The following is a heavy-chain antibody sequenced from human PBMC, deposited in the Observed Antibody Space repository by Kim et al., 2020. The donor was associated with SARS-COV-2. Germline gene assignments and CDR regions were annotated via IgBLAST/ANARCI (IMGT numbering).Heavy chain of an antibody. Sequence: ASVKVSCKVSGYTLTELSMHWVRQAPGKGLEWMGGFDPEDGETIYAQKFQGRVTMTEDTSTDTAYMELSSLRSEDTAVYYCATASQGVVVITTAFDYWGQGTLVTVSS. CDR2: FDPEDGET. CDR1: GYTLTELS. CDR3: ATASQGVVVITTAFDY. J-gene: IGHJ4*02. V-gene: IGHV1-24*01. D-gene: IGHD3-22*01.